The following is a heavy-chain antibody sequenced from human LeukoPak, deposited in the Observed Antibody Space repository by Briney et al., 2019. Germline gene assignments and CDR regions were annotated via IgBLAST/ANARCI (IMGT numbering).Heavy chain of an antibody. CDR1: GYTFTSYY. Sequence: GASVKVSCKASGYTFTSYYMHWVRQAPGQGLEWMGIINPSGGSTSYAQKFQGRVTMTRDTSISTAYMDLSRLRSDDTAVYYCVRDGLNWNYDYWGQGTLVAVSS. V-gene: IGHV1-46*01. J-gene: IGHJ4*02. CDR2: INPSGGST. CDR3: VRDGLNWNYDY. D-gene: IGHD1-7*01.